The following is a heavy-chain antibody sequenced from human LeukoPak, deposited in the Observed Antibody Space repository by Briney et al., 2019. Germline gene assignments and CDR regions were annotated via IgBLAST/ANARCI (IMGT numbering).Heavy chain of an antibody. Sequence: ASVKVSCKASGYTFTSYGISWVRQAPGQGLEWVGWISAYNGNTNYAQKLQGRVTMTTDTSTSTVYMELSSLRSEDTAVYYCARRAYCGGDCYFLGFYYMDVWGKGTTVTISS. CDR2: ISAYNGNT. V-gene: IGHV1-18*01. CDR3: ARRAYCGGDCYFLGFYYMDV. D-gene: IGHD2-21*02. CDR1: GYTFTSYG. J-gene: IGHJ6*03.